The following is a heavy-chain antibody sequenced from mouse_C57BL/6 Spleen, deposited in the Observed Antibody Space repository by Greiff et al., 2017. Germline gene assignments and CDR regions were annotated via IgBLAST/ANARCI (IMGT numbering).Heavy chain of an antibody. Sequence: DVKLVESGGGLVKPGGSLKLSCAASGFTFSSYAMSWVRQTPEKRLEWVATISDGGSYTYYPDNVKGRFTISRDNAKNNLYLQMSHLKSEDTAMYYCARKGRFYDGYYDWFAYWGQGTLVTVSA. D-gene: IGHD2-3*01. CDR1: GFTFSSYA. J-gene: IGHJ3*01. CDR2: ISDGGSYT. CDR3: ARKGRFYDGYYDWFAY. V-gene: IGHV5-4*03.